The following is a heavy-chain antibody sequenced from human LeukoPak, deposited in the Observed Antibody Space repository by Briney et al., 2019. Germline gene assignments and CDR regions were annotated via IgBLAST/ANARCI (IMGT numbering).Heavy chain of an antibody. Sequence: SQTLSLTCTVSGGSISSGGYYWSWIRQHPGKDLEWIGYIYYSGSTYYNPSLKSRVTISVDTSKDQFSLKLSSVTAADTAVYYCAREGLDYGDYEGAAFDIWGQGTMVTVSS. J-gene: IGHJ3*02. CDR2: IYYSGST. CDR1: GGSISSGGYY. CDR3: AREGLDYGDYEGAAFDI. D-gene: IGHD4-17*01. V-gene: IGHV4-31*03.